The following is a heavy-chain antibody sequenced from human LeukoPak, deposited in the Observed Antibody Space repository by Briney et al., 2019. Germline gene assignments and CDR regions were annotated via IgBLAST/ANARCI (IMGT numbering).Heavy chain of an antibody. V-gene: IGHV1-69*05. CDR3: ARGGYCSSTSCYSWFDP. Sequence: SVRVSCKPSVGTFSRYAISWVRQAPGQGLEWMGRVIPIFGTANYAQKFQGRVTITTDESTSTAYMELNSLRSEDTAVYYCARGGYCSSTSCYSWFDPWGQGTLVTVSS. CDR2: VIPIFGTA. D-gene: IGHD2-2*01. J-gene: IGHJ5*02. CDR1: VGTFSRYA.